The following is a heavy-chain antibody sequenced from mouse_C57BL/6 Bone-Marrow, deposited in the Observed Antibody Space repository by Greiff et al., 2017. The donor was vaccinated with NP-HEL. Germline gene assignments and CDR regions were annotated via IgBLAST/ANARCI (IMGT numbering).Heavy chain of an antibody. Sequence: EVKVVESEGGLVQPGSSMKLSCTASGFTFSDYYMAWVRQVPEKGLEWVANINYDGSSTYYLDSLKSRFIISRDNAKNILYLQMSSLKSEDTATYYCARDRGPYFDYWGQGTTLTVSS. V-gene: IGHV5-16*01. J-gene: IGHJ2*01. CDR1: GFTFSDYY. CDR2: INYDGSST. D-gene: IGHD3-1*01. CDR3: ARDRGPYFDY.